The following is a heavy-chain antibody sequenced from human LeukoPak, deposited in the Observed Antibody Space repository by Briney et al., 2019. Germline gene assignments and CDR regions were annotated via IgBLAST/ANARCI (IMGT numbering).Heavy chain of an antibody. CDR1: GYTFTSYY. Sequence: ASVKVSCKASGYTFTSYYMHWVRQAPGQGLEWMGIINPSGGSTSYAQKFQGRVTMTRDMSTSTVYMELSSLRSEDTAVYYCARVYSSGYGLDYWGKGTTVTVSS. D-gene: IGHD3-22*01. J-gene: IGHJ6*04. V-gene: IGHV1-46*01. CDR3: ARVYSSGYGLDY. CDR2: INPSGGST.